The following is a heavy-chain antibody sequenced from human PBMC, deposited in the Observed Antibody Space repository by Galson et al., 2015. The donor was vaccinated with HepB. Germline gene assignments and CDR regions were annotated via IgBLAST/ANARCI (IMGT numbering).Heavy chain of an antibody. D-gene: IGHD2-2*01. CDR3: ARDHDVVVPAATAIDY. Sequence: SLRLSCAASGFTFSSYSMNWVRQAPGKGLEWVSSISSSSSYIYYADSVKGRFTISRDNAKNSLYLQMNSLRAEDTAVYYCARDHDVVVPAATAIDYWGQGTLVTVSS. J-gene: IGHJ4*02. CDR2: ISSSSSYI. CDR1: GFTFSSYS. V-gene: IGHV3-21*01.